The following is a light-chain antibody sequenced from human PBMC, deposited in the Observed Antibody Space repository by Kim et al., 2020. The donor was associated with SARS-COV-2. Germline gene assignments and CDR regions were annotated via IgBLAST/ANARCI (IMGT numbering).Light chain of an antibody. Sequence: QSALTQPRSVSGSPGQSVTISCTGTSSDFDAYNSVSWYQQHPGKAPKLMISDVNKRPSGVPDRFSGSKSGNTASLTISGLQAEDEADYHCCSYSGSYSWVFGGGTQLTV. CDR3: CSYSGSYSWV. CDR2: DVN. V-gene: IGLV2-11*01. CDR1: SSDFDAYNS. J-gene: IGLJ3*02.